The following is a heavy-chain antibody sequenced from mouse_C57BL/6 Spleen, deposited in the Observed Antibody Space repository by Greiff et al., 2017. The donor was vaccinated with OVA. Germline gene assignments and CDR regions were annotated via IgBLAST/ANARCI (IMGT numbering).Heavy chain of an antibody. J-gene: IGHJ3*01. CDR1: GYTFTSYW. Sequence: QVQLQQPGAELVRPGSSVKLSCKASGYTFTSYWMDWVKQRPGQGLEWIGNIYPSDSETHYNQKFKDKATLTVDKSSSTAYVQLSSLTSEDSAVSYCARDGYDGFAYWGQGTLVTVSA. CDR3: ARDGYDGFAY. V-gene: IGHV1-61*01. D-gene: IGHD2-2*01. CDR2: IYPSDSET.